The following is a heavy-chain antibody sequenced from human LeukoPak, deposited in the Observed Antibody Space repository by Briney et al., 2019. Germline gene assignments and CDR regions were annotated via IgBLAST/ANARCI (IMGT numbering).Heavy chain of an antibody. CDR3: ASISPPDVDTAMVTDDSGDY. J-gene: IGHJ4*02. CDR1: GYTFTSYY. D-gene: IGHD5-18*01. V-gene: IGHV1-46*01. Sequence: ASVKVSCKASGYTFTSYYMHWVRQAPGQGLEWMGIINPSGGSTSYAQKFQGRVTMTRDMSTSTVYMELSRLRSDDTAVYYCASISPPDVDTAMVTDDSGDYWGQGTLVTVSS. CDR2: INPSGGST.